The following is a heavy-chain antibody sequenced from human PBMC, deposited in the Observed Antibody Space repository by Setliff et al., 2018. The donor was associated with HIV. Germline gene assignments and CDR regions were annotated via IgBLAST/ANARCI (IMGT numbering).Heavy chain of an antibody. Sequence: GGSLRLSCAASGFTFSSYGMHWVRQAPGKGLEWVSSISSRSSTIYYADSVKGRFTITRDISKNTLDLQMNSLRVDDTAVYYCAKGSGFYDYWGQGTLVTVS. CDR2: ISSRSSTI. CDR3: AKGSGFYDY. V-gene: IGHV3-48*01. CDR1: GFTFSSYG. J-gene: IGHJ4*02. D-gene: IGHD3-22*01.